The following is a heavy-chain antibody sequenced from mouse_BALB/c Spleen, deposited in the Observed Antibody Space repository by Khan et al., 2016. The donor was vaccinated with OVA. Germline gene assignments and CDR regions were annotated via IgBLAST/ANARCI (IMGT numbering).Heavy chain of an antibody. CDR1: GYTFTSFW. CDR3: SRGGYGSPFAY. Sequence: QVQLQQSGPELVRPGASVKMSCKASGYTFTSFWIHWVKQRPGQGLAWLGMIDPSKSETRLNQKFKDKATLNVDKSSNTAYMQLSRVTSDCSAVYYCSRGGYGSPFAYWRQVTLVTVSA. CDR2: IDPSKSET. V-gene: IGHV1S127*01. J-gene: IGHJ3*01. D-gene: IGHD1-1*01.